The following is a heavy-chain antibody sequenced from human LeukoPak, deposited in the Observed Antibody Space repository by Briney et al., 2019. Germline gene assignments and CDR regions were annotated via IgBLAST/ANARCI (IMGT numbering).Heavy chain of an antibody. CDR2: IHPDGSET. V-gene: IGHV3-7*01. J-gene: IGHJ4*02. D-gene: IGHD6-19*01. CDR3: VRWGVGAGMDF. CDR1: GFTFSPYW. Sequence: GGSLRLSCEASGFTFSPYWMGWVRQAPGKGLEWVANIHPDGSETSYVDSVKGRFTISRDNARKSMFLQMNSLGAEETAVYYCVRWGVGAGMDFWGQGTLVTVSS.